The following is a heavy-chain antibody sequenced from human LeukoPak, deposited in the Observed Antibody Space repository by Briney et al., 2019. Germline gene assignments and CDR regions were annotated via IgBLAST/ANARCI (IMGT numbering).Heavy chain of an antibody. CDR1: GFTLSSYW. V-gene: IGHV3-74*01. CDR2: INSDGSST. CDR3: ATPRGSGSYLAFDY. J-gene: IGHJ4*02. D-gene: IGHD1-26*01. Sequence: GGSLRLSCAASGFTLSSYWMHWVRQAPGKGLVWVSRINSDGSSTSYADSVKGRFTISRDNAKNTLYLQMNSLRAEDTAVYYCATPRGSGSYLAFDYWGQGTLVTVSS.